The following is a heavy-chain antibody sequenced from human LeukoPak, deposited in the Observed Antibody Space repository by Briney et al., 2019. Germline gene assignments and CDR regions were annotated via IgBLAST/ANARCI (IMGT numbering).Heavy chain of an antibody. V-gene: IGHV3-21*01. Sequence: GGSLRLSCAASGFTFSSYSMNWVRQAPGKGLDWVSSISSSSSYIYYADSVKGRFTISRDNAKNSLYLQMNSLRAEDTAVYYCARENFKVRGRLSYYFDYWGQGTLVTVSS. CDR3: ARENFKVRGRLSYYFDY. D-gene: IGHD3-3*01. CDR1: GFTFSSYS. CDR2: ISSSSSYI. J-gene: IGHJ4*02.